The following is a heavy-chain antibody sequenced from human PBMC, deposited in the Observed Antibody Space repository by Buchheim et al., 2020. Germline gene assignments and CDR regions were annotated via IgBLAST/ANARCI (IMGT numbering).Heavy chain of an antibody. D-gene: IGHD2-21*02. V-gene: IGHV3-30-3*01. CDR3: ARRYCGGDCYWDGLDY. CDR1: GFTFSSYA. Sequence: QVQLVESGGGVVQPGRSLRLSCAASGFTFSSYAMHWVRQAPGKGLEWVAVISYDGSNKYYADSVKGRFTISRDNSKNTLYLQMNSLRAEDTAVYYCARRYCGGDCYWDGLDYWGQGTL. CDR2: ISYDGSNK. J-gene: IGHJ4*02.